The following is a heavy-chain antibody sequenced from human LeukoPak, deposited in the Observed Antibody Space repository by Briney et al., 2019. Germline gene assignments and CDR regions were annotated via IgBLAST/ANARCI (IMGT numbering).Heavy chain of an antibody. D-gene: IGHD3-9*01. V-gene: IGHV1-8*01. CDR1: GYTFTSYD. J-gene: IGHJ6*03. CDR3: ARGSNYDILTGYFEPGDYYYYYMDV. CDR2: MNPNSGNT. Sequence: GASVKVSCKASGYTFTSYDINWVRQATGQGLEWMGWMNPNSGNTGYAQKFQGRVTMTRNTSISTAYMELSSLRSEDTAVYYCARGSNYDILTGYFEPGDYYYYYMDVWGKGTTVTISS.